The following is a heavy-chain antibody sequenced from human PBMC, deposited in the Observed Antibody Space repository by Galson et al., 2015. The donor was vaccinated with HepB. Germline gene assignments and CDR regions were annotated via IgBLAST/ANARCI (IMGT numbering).Heavy chain of an antibody. V-gene: IGHV3-21*01. CDR3: ARTIAVAGTPDAFDI. CDR1: GFTFSSYS. D-gene: IGHD6-19*01. J-gene: IGHJ3*02. CDR2: ISSSSSYI. Sequence: SLRLSCAASGFTFSSYSMNWVRQAPGKGLEWVSSISSSSSYIYYADSVKGRFTISRDNAKNSLYLQMNSLRAEDTAVYYCARTIAVAGTPDAFDIWGQGTMVTVSS.